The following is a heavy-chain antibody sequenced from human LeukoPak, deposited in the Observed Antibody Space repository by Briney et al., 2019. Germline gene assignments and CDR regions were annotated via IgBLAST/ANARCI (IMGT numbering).Heavy chain of an antibody. CDR1: GFSFSGYH. V-gene: IGHV3-33*01. Sequence: LSGGSLRLSCAASGFSFSGYHMHWVRQAPGKGLEWVAVIWYDGSKEYYADSVQGRFTISRDNSKSTLYLQMSSLRAEDTAVYYCARDQSGYNDQWGQGTLVTVSS. D-gene: IGHD5-24*01. CDR2: IWYDGSKE. J-gene: IGHJ4*02. CDR3: ARDQSGYNDQ.